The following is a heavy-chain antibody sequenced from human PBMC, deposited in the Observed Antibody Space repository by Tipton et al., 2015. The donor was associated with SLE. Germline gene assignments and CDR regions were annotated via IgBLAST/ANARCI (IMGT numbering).Heavy chain of an antibody. J-gene: IGHJ2*01. CDR1: GGSIRSYY. Sequence: TLSLTCNVSGGSIRSYYWSWIRQATEKGLEWIGYMYYSGGTNYNPSLESRVSISLDTSKNQFSLKLSSVSAADTAVYYCARANGIVGGQVPYWYFDLWGRGTLVTVSS. D-gene: IGHD1-26*01. CDR2: MYYSGGT. CDR3: ARANGIVGGQVPYWYFDL. V-gene: IGHV4-59*01.